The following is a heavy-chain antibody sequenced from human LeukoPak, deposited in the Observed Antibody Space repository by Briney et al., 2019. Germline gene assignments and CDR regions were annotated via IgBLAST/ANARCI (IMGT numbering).Heavy chain of an antibody. Sequence: GGSLRHACAASGFTFSSYAMHWVRQAPGKGLEYVSAISSNGGSTYYANSVKGRFTISRDNSKNTLYLQMGSLRAEDMAVYYCARFLGGYYYDSSGYIDYWGQGTLVTVSS. D-gene: IGHD3-22*01. V-gene: IGHV3-64*01. CDR2: ISSNGGST. J-gene: IGHJ4*02. CDR3: ARFLGGYYYDSSGYIDY. CDR1: GFTFSSYA.